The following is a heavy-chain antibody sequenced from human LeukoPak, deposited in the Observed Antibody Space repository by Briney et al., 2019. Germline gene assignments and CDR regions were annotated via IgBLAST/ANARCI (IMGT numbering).Heavy chain of an antibody. CDR3: ARWVTNENWFDP. J-gene: IGHJ5*02. CDR1: GGSISSGGYY. V-gene: IGHV4-31*03. CDR2: IYYSGST. Sequence: SETLSLTCTVSGGSISSGGYYWSWIRQHPGKGLEWIGYIYYSGSTYYNPPLKSRVTISVDTSKNQFSLKLGSVTAADTAVYYCARWVTNENWFDPWGQGTLVTVSP. D-gene: IGHD1-1*01.